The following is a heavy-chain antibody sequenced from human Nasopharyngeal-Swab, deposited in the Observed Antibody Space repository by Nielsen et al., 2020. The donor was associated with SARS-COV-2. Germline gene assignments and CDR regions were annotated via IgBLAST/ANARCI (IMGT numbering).Heavy chain of an antibody. CDR2: ISSSSSTI. Sequence: MRQGPGQGLEWVSSISSSSSTIYYADSVKGRFTISRDNAKNSLYLQMNSLRAEDTAVYYCARVRRDGYNLHFDYWGQGTLVTVSS. CDR3: ARVRRDGYNLHFDY. D-gene: IGHD5-24*01. J-gene: IGHJ4*02. V-gene: IGHV3-48*04.